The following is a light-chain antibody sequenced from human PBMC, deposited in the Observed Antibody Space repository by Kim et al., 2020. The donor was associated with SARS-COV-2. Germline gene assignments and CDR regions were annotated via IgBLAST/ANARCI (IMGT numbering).Light chain of an antibody. CDR2: RDN. V-gene: IGLV3-1*01. Sequence: VSPGQTATITCSGDKLGDNYASWFQQKPGQSPVLVIYRDNNRPSGIPERFSGSNSGNTATLTISGTQPMDEADYYCQAWDSSTAWVFGGGTKVTVL. J-gene: IGLJ3*02. CDR3: QAWDSSTAWV. CDR1: KLGDNY.